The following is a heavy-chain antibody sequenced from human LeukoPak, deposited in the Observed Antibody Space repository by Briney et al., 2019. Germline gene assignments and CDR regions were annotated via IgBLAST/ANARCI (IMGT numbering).Heavy chain of an antibody. J-gene: IGHJ4*02. V-gene: IGHV3-7*01. D-gene: IGHD1-26*01. CDR3: ARGGATRGRFEN. CDR2: MREDGTEI. CDR1: GFPFDVQT. Sequence: GSLRLSCAASGFPFDVQTMSWVRQAPGKGLDWVASMREDGTEIHYVDSVKGRFTISRDNPTNSLYLQMNRLRAEDTAVYYCARGGATRGRFENWGQGTQVTVSS.